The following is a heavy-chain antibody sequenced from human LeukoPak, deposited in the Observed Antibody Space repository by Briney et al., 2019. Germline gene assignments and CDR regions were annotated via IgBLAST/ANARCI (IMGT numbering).Heavy chain of an antibody. D-gene: IGHD2-15*01. CDR3: ALLLIDAFDI. CDR1: GGSISSSSYY. CDR2: IYYSGST. J-gene: IGHJ3*02. V-gene: IGHV4-39*01. Sequence: SETLSLTCIVSGGSISSSSYYWGWIRQPPGKGLEWIGGIYYSGSTYYSPSLKSRVTISVDTSKNQFSLKLSSVTAADTAVYYCALLLIDAFDIWGQGTMVTVSS.